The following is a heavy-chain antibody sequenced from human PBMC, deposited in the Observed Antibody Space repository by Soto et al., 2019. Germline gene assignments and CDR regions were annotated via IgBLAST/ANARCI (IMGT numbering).Heavy chain of an antibody. J-gene: IGHJ6*02. CDR2: IIPIFGTS. D-gene: IGHD2-2*01. Sequence: SVKVCCKSSGGTFSSYAISLVRQAPGQGLEWMGGIIPIFGTSNYAQKFQGRVTITADESTSTAYMELSSLRSEDTALYYCARDQLVNRYYYYGMDVWGQGTTVTVSS. CDR1: GGTFSSYA. V-gene: IGHV1-69*13. CDR3: ARDQLVNRYYYYGMDV.